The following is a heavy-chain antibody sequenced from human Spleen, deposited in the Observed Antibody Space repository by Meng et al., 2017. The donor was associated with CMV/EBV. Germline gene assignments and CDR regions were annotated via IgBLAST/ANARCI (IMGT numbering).Heavy chain of an antibody. CDR1: GFTFSNYE. V-gene: IGHV3-53*01. CDR2: IYSDGNT. CDR3: ARGVTNAGNNHNWFDP. J-gene: IGHJ5*02. D-gene: IGHD1-14*01. Sequence: GGSLRLSCAASGFTFSNYEMNWVRQAPGKGLNWVSVIYSDGNTHYEGSVKGRFTISRDSSRNTMYLQMESLRVEDTAVYYCARGVTNAGNNHNWFDPWGQGTLVTVSS.